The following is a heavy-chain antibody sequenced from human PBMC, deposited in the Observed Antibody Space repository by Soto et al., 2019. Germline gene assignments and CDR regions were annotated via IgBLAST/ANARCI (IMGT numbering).Heavy chain of an antibody. CDR1: GTSISSYY. Sequence: SETLSLTCTVSGTSISSYYWSWIRQPPGKGLEWIANIHYSGTTNYNPSLASRVTISVDTSKNQFSLKMTSVTAADRAIYFCARYNSYAIDYWGRGTLVTVS. J-gene: IGHJ4*02. D-gene: IGHD2-8*01. V-gene: IGHV4-59*01. CDR3: ARYNSYAIDY. CDR2: IHYSGTT.